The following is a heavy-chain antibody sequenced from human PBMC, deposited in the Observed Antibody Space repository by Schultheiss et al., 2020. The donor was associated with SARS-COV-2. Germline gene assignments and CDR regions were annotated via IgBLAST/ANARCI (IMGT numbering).Heavy chain of an antibody. J-gene: IGHJ6*03. D-gene: IGHD3-10*01. Sequence: GGSLRLSCAASGFTFSSYSMNWVRQAPGKGLEWVSYITYSSSTIYYADSVKGRFTISRDNAKNTLYLQLNSLRAEDTAVYYCAKHEFYFYYSYMDVWGKGTTVTVSS. CDR3: AKHEFYFYYSYMDV. CDR2: ITYSSSTI. V-gene: IGHV3-48*04. CDR1: GFTFSSYS.